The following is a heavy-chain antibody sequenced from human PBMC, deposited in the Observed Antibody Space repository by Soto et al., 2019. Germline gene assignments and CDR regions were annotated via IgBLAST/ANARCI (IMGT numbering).Heavy chain of an antibody. V-gene: IGHV3-23*01. Sequence: GVSLSLSYTASGCTFRTYAMSWVRHAPGQWLEWVSAMSCSGGSTYYADSVKGLFTISRYNSKNTLYLQMNSLRTEDTAVYYCANVYRGPAYWGKGSLVSVCS. CDR2: MSCSGGST. D-gene: IGHD3-10*01. CDR3: ANVYRGPAY. CDR1: GCTFRTYA. J-gene: IGHJ4*02.